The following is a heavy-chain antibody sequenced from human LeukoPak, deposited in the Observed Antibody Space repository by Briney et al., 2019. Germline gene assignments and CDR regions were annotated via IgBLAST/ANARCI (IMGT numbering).Heavy chain of an antibody. Sequence: SETLSLTCTVPGASISSSTYYWGWIRQPPGKGLEWIGSIYYTGNTYYNPSLKSRVTMSVDTSKSQFSLRLSSVTAADTALYYCARAGGISARPYNWFDPWGQGTLVTVSS. V-gene: IGHV4-39*01. CDR2: IYYTGNT. J-gene: IGHJ5*02. CDR3: ARAGGISARPYNWFDP. D-gene: IGHD6-6*01. CDR1: GASISSSTYY.